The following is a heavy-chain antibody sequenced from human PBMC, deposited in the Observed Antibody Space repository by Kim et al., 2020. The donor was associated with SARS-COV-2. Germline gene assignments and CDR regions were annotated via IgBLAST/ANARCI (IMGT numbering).Heavy chain of an antibody. V-gene: IGHV1-69*01. D-gene: IGHD3-22*01. Sequence: KFQGRVTITADESTSTAYMELSSLRSEDTAVYYCASNMIVVNPSYYGMDVWGQGTTVTVSS. J-gene: IGHJ6*02. CDR3: ASNMIVVNPSYYGMDV.